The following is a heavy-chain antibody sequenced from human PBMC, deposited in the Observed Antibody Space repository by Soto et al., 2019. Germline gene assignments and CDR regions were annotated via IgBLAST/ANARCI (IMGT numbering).Heavy chain of an antibody. CDR2: ISAHNGDT. D-gene: IGHD3-22*01. V-gene: IGHV1-18*01. J-gene: IGHJ4*02. Sequence: VASVKVSCKASGYTFTSYGISWVRQAPGQGLEWVGWISAHNGDTRYAQNLQGRITMTTDTFTNTAYMELTSPTSDDTAVYYCARDWSRYYDSSGLMWFYWGQGTLVTVSS. CDR3: ARDWSRYYDSSGLMWFY. CDR1: GYTFTSYG.